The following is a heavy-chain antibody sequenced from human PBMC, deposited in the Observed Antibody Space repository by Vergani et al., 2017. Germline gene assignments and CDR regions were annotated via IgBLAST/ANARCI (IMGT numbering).Heavy chain of an antibody. V-gene: IGHV3-30*02. CDR3: AKGGGYSHWRVVFDY. D-gene: IGHD6-13*01. CDR2: IWYDGSNK. J-gene: IGHJ4*02. Sequence: VQLVESGGGQVKPGGSLRLSCAASGFTFSSYSMNWVRQAPGKGLEWVAVIWYDGSNKYYADSVKGRFTISRDNSKNTLYLQMNSLRAEDTAVYYCAKGGGYSHWRVVFDYWGQGTLVTVSS. CDR1: GFTFSSYS.